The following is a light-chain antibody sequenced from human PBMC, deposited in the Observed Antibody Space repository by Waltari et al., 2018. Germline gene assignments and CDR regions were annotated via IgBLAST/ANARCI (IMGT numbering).Light chain of an antibody. CDR1: QSVSSY. Sequence: EIVLTQSPATLSLSPGERATLSCRASQSVSSYVAWYQQKPGQAPRLLIYDASNRATGIPARFSGRGSGTDFTLTISSLEPEDFAVYYCQQRSNWPPLSTFGPGTKWIS. J-gene: IGKJ3*01. CDR2: DAS. V-gene: IGKV3-11*01. CDR3: QQRSNWPPLST.